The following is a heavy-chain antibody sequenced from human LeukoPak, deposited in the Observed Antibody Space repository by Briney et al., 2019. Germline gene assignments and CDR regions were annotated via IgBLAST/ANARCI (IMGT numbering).Heavy chain of an antibody. CDR3: SRQGCTTTSCHTIES. Sequence: GESLKISCKGSGYSFTNSWIGRVRQMPGKGLELMGIINPADSEIRYSPSFQGQVTISVDKSISTAYLQWSSLKASDTAMYYCSRQGCTTTSCHTIESWGQGTLVTVSS. CDR1: GYSFTNSW. D-gene: IGHD2-2*02. J-gene: IGHJ4*02. V-gene: IGHV5-51*01. CDR2: INPADSEI.